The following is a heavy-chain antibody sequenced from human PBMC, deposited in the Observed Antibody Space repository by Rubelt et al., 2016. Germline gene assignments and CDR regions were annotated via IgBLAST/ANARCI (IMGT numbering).Heavy chain of an antibody. CDR1: GGSFSGYY. V-gene: IGHV4-34*01. J-gene: IGHJ4*02. CDR2: INHSGST. CDR3: AGVVAVAGTGDY. Sequence: QVQLQQWGAGLLKPSETLSLTCAVYGGSFSGYYWSWIRQPPGKGLEWIGEINHSGSTNYNPSLKSRFTISVATSKNQSSLKLSSVTAADTAVYYCAGVVAVAGTGDYWGQGTLVTVSS. D-gene: IGHD6-19*01.